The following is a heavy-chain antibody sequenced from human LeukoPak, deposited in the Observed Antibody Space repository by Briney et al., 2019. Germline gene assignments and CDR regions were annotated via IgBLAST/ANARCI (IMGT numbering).Heavy chain of an antibody. D-gene: IGHD6-19*01. J-gene: IGHJ4*02. V-gene: IGHV4-39*01. CDR3: ARQVVAVAGTGYFDY. CDR1: GGSIRSSSYY. CDR2: IYYSGST. Sequence: SETLSLTCTVSGGSIRSSSYYWGGIRQPPGKGLEWIGSIYYSGSTYYNVSLKSRGTISVDTSKNQFSLKLNSVTAADTAVYFCARQVVAVAGTGYFDYWGQGTLVTVSS.